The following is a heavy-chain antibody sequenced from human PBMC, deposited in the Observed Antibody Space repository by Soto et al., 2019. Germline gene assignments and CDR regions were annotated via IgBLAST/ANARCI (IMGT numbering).Heavy chain of an antibody. CDR3: ARGRRITMVRGAPFPRFDY. Sequence: PDALTLTWTVYGGSFSGYSGSWILQPRGKRLEWIGEINHSGSTNYNPSLKSRVTISVDTSKNQFSLKLSSVTAADTAVYYCARGRRITMVRGAPFPRFDYWGQGTLVTVSS. CDR2: INHSGST. V-gene: IGHV4-34*01. D-gene: IGHD3-10*01. CDR1: GGSFSGYS. J-gene: IGHJ4*02.